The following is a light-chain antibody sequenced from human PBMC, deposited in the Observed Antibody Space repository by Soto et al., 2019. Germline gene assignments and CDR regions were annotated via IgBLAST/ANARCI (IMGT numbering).Light chain of an antibody. CDR1: QSIGSNY. CDR2: GAS. Sequence: EIVLTQSPGTLSLSPGERATLSCRASQSIGSNYLAWYQQKPGQAPSLLSNGASSRATGIPDRFSGSGSGTDFTLTIIKMEPERFAVYSCQQFGSTPYTFGQGTKPEIK. J-gene: IGKJ2*01. V-gene: IGKV3-20*01. CDR3: QQFGSTPYT.